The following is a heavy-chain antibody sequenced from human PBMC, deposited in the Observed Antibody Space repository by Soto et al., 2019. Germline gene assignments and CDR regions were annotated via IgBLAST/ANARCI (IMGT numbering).Heavy chain of an antibody. CDR1: GGSITNYY. D-gene: IGHD4-4*01. CDR2: ISDSGST. V-gene: IGHV4-59*08. Sequence: SETLSLTCSVSGGSITNYYWSWMRQPPGKGLEWIGYISDSGSTNYIPSLKSRVTMSVDTSKNQFSLKLSSVTAADTAVYYCARHSNRNYGLYYFDFWGLGALVTVSS. J-gene: IGHJ4*02. CDR3: ARHSNRNYGLYYFDF.